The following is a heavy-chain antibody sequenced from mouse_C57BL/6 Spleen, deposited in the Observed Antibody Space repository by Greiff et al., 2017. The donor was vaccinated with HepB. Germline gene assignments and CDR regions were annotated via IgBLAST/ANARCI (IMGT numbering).Heavy chain of an antibody. Sequence: LQESGAELARPGASVKMSCKASGYTFTSYTMHWVKQRPGQGLEWIGYINPSSGYTKYNKKFKDKATLTADKSSSTAYMQLSSLTSEDSAVYYGARREVKRYFAVWGTGTTVTVSS. V-gene: IGHV1-4*01. J-gene: IGHJ1*03. D-gene: IGHD2-1*01. CDR3: ARREVKRYFAV. CDR2: INPSSGYT. CDR1: GYTFTSYT.